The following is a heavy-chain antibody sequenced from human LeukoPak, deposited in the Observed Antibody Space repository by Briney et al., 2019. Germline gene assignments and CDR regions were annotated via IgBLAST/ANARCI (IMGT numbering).Heavy chain of an antibody. D-gene: IGHD6-19*01. CDR2: TYYRSKWYN. V-gene: IGHV6-1*01. Sequence: SQTLSLTCAISRDSVSSNSAAWNWIRQSPSRGLEWLGRTYYRSKWYNDYAVSVKSRISINPDTSKNQFSLQLDSVTPEDTAVYYCARATGQEEWLSWGIFDYWGQGTLVTVSS. CDR3: ARATGQEEWLSWGIFDY. J-gene: IGHJ4*02. CDR1: RDSVSSNSAA.